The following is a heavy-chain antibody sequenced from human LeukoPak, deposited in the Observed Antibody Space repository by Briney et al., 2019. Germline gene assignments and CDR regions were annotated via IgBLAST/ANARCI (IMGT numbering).Heavy chain of an antibody. CDR2: ISTYDGNT. Sequence: ASVKVSCKASGYTFTNYDINWVRQAPGQGLEWMGWISTYDGNTDYAQKLQGRVTMTTDTSTSTAYMELRSLRSDDTAVYYCARGGSSCDYWGQGTLVTVSS. D-gene: IGHD6-13*01. CDR1: GYTFTNYD. CDR3: ARGGSSCDY. J-gene: IGHJ4*02. V-gene: IGHV1-18*01.